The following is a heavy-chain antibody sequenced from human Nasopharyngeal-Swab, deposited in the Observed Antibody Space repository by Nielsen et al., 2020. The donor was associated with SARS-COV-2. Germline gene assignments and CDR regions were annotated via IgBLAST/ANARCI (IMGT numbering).Heavy chain of an antibody. Sequence: GSLRLSCTVSGGSISSSSYYWGWIRQPPGKGLEWIASIYYSGSTYYNPSLKSRVTISVDTSKNQFSLKLSSVTAADTAVYYCARLVAEAGYQPLFAFDIWGQGIMVTVSS. CDR2: IYYSGST. V-gene: IGHV4-39*01. J-gene: IGHJ3*02. CDR3: ARLVAEAGYQPLFAFDI. CDR1: GGSISSSSYY. D-gene: IGHD6-19*01.